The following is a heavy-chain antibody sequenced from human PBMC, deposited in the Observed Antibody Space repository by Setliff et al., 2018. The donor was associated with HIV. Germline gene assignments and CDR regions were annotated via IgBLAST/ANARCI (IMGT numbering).Heavy chain of an antibody. V-gene: IGHV7-4-1*02. CDR2: IHTNTGDP. CDR3: ATRGEQFYFYGMDV. D-gene: IGHD1-26*01. Sequence: ASVKVSCKASGYTFTSYDVNWVRQAPGQGLEWVGWIHTNTGDPTYAQGFTGRFVFSFDTSVSTAYLQISGLKAEDTAVYYCATRGEQFYFYGMDVWGQGTTVTVSS. J-gene: IGHJ6*02. CDR1: GYTFTSYD.